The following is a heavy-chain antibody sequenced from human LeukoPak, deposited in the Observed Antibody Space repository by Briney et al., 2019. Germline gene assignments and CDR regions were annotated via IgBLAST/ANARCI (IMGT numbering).Heavy chain of an antibody. Sequence: SVKVSCKASGGTFSSYAISWVRQAPGHGLEWMGGIIPIFGTANYAQKFQGRVTITADESTSTAYMELSSLRSEDTAVYYCATGTPHYYDSSGYFLSGFDYWGQGTLVTVSS. J-gene: IGHJ4*02. CDR3: ATGTPHYYDSSGYFLSGFDY. D-gene: IGHD3-22*01. V-gene: IGHV1-69*13. CDR1: GGTFSSYA. CDR2: IIPIFGTA.